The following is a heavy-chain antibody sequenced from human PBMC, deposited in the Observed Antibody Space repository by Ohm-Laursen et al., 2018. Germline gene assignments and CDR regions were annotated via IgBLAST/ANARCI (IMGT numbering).Heavy chain of an antibody. V-gene: IGHV1-8*01. Sequence: GSSVKVSCKASGYSFTSYDINWVRQATGQGLEWMGWMNPNSGNTGYAQKFQGRVTMTRNTSISTAYMELSSLRSEDTAVYYCAKTPRWVVVVPEAPADYWGQGTLVTVSS. D-gene: IGHD2-2*01. CDR2: MNPNSGNT. CDR1: GYSFTSYD. J-gene: IGHJ4*02. CDR3: AKTPRWVVVVPEAPADY.